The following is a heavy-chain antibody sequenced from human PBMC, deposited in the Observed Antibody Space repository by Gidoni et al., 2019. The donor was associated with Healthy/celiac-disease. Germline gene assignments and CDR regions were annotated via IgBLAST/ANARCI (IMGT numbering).Heavy chain of an antibody. CDR2: IWYDGSNK. V-gene: IGHV3-33*01. CDR3: ARDGIDYYDSSGYYGTNSLDY. D-gene: IGHD3-22*01. J-gene: IGHJ4*02. Sequence: QVQLVESGGGVVQPGRSLRLSCAASGFTFSSYGLHWVRQAPGKGLEWVAVIWYDGSNKYYADSVKGRFTISRGNSKNTLYLQMNSLRAEDTAVYYCARDGIDYYDSSGYYGTNSLDYWGQGTLVTVSS. CDR1: GFTFSSYG.